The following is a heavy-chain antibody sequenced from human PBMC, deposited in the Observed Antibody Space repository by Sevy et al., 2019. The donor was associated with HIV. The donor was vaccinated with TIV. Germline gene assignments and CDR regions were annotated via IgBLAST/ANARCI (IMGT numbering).Heavy chain of an antibody. CDR3: ATGRVATISSFDY. J-gene: IGHJ4*02. CDR1: GGTFSSYA. CDR2: IIPIFGTA. Sequence: ASVKVSCKASGGTFSSYAISWVRQAPGQGLEWMGGIIPIFGTANYAQKFQGRVTITADESTSTAYMELSSLRSEDTAVYYCATGRVATISSFDYWGQRTLVTVSS. D-gene: IGHD5-12*01. V-gene: IGHV1-69*13.